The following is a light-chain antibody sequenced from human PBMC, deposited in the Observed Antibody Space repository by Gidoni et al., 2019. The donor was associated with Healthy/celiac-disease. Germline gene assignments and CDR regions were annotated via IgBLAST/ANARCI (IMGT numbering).Light chain of an antibody. CDR3: QQSYSS. V-gene: IGKV1-39*01. J-gene: IGKJ1*01. Sequence: DIQMTQSPSSLSASVGDRVTITCRASQSISSYLNWYQQKPGKAPKLLIYAASSLQSGVPSRFSGSGSRTDFTITISSLQAEDFANYYCQQSYSSFGQGTKVEIK. CDR1: QSISSY. CDR2: AAS.